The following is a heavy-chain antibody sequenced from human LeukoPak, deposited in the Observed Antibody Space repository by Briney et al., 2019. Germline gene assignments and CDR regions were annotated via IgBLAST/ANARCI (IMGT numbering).Heavy chain of an antibody. Sequence: PGGSLRLSCAASGFTFTTYCLHWVRQAPGKGLEWVAVISSDGNVKIYADSVKGRFTISRDNSKNTLYLQMNNVGVEDTAFYYCAKDKEPTAIHWLDPWGQGTLVTVSS. CDR1: GFTFTTYC. CDR2: ISSDGNVK. V-gene: IGHV3-30*04. CDR3: AKDKEPTAIHWLDP. J-gene: IGHJ5*02. D-gene: IGHD2-21*02.